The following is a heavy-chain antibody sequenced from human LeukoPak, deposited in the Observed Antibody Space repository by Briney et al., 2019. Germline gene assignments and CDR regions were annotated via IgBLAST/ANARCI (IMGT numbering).Heavy chain of an antibody. CDR1: GFIFSDYG. V-gene: IGHV3-30*02. CDR2: VRNDGGDK. Sequence: SRGSLRLSCAASGFIFSDYGMHWVRQAPGKGLEWVTMVRNDGGDKYYADSVRGRFTISRDNSKNTLYLQMNSLRPEDTAVYYCAKHYYGSGSQKYYFDYWGQGTLVTVSS. CDR3: AKHYYGSGSQKYYFDY. J-gene: IGHJ4*02. D-gene: IGHD3-10*01.